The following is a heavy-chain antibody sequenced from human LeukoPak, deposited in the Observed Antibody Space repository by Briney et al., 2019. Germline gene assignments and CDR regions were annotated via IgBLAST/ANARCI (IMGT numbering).Heavy chain of an antibody. J-gene: IGHJ4*02. CDR2: ISWNGGRT. CDR3: ARVQQYDKFDY. CDR1: GFTVSSNY. Sequence: PGGSLRLSCAASGFTVSSNYMSWVRQAPGKGLEWVSGISWNGGRTAYADSVKGRFTISRDDAKNSLYLQLNSLRAEDTALYYCARVQQYDKFDYWGQGTLVTVSS. D-gene: IGHD3-22*01. V-gene: IGHV3-20*04.